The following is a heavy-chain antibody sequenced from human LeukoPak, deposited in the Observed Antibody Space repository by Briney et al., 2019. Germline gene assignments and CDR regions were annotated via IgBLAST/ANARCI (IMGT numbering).Heavy chain of an antibody. J-gene: IGHJ5*02. CDR1: GGSFSGDY. CDR3: ARGSGERYNWFDH. Sequence: SETLSLTCAVYGGSFSGDYWSWIRQPPGKGLEWIGEINHSGSTNYNPSLKSRVTISVDTSKNQFSLKLSSVTAADTAVYYCARGSGERYNWFDHWGQGTLVTVSS. CDR2: INHSGST. V-gene: IGHV4-34*01. D-gene: IGHD1-1*01.